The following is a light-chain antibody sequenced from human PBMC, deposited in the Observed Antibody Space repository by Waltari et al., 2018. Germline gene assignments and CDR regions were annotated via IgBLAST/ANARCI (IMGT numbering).Light chain of an antibody. CDR2: GAS. CDR3: QQYGSTAT. CDR1: QSVSSSY. J-gene: IGKJ1*01. Sequence: EIVLTQSPGTLSLSPGERATLSCRASQSVSSSYLAWYQQKPGQAPRLRIYGASRRATGIPDRFSGSGAGTDFTLTIRRLEPEEFAVYYCQQYGSTATFGQGTKVEIK. V-gene: IGKV3-20*01.